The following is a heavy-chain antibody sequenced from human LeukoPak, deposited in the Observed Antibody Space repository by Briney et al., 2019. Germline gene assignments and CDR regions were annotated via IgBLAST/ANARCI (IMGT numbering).Heavy chain of an antibody. J-gene: IGHJ6*03. Sequence: ASVKVSCKASGYTFNSYGISWVRQALGQGLECMGWISAYNGNTNYAQKLQGRVTMTTDTSTSTAYMELRSLRSDDTAVYYCATAKRYSNYYYYYYMDVWGKGTTVTVSS. CDR2: ISAYNGNT. V-gene: IGHV1-18*01. D-gene: IGHD4-11*01. CDR1: GYTFNSYG. CDR3: ATAKRYSNYYYYYYMDV.